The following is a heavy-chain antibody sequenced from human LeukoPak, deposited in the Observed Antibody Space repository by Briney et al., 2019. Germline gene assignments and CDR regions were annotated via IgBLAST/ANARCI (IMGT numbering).Heavy chain of an antibody. V-gene: IGHV3-30*18. Sequence: PGRSPRLSCAASGFTFSSYGMHWVRQAPGKGLEWVAVISYDGSNKYYADSVKGRFTISRDNSKNTLYLQMNSLRAEDTAVYYCAKAGPILRFLEWLLDYWGQGTLVTVSS. J-gene: IGHJ4*02. CDR1: GFTFSSYG. D-gene: IGHD3-3*01. CDR3: AKAGPILRFLEWLLDY. CDR2: ISYDGSNK.